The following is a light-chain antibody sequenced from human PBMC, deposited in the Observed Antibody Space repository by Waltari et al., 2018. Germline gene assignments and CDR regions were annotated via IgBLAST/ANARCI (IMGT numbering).Light chain of an antibody. V-gene: IGKV3-20*01. Sequence: SASQSASRSLARDQQKPGQAPRRLIYGAYSRATGVPDRCSGSGSGTDFSLTISRLEPEEFAVYYCQHYVRLPVSFGQGTKVEIK. CDR2: GAY. CDR1: QSASRS. CDR3: QHYVRLPVS. J-gene: IGKJ1*01.